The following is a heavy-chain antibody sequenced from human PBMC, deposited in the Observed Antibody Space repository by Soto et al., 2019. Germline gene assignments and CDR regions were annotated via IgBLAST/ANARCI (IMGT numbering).Heavy chain of an antibody. J-gene: IGHJ3*02. CDR3: HLGYCSGGSCPDAFDI. D-gene: IGHD2-15*01. CDR2: ISGSGGSI. Sequence: GGSLRLSCAASGFTFSSYAMSWVRQAPGKGLEWVSAISGSGGSIYYADSVKGRFTISRDNSKNTLYLQMNSLRAEDTAVYYCHLGYCSGGSCPDAFDIWGQGTMVTVSS. V-gene: IGHV3-23*01. CDR1: GFTFSSYA.